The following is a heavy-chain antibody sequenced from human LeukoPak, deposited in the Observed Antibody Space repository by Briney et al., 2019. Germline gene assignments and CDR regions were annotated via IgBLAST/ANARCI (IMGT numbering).Heavy chain of an antibody. CDR3: ARDGGGIFGVVYYYYGMDV. Sequence: SETLSLTCTVSGGSISSYYWSWIRQPPGKGLEWIGYIYYSGSTNYNPSLKSRVTISVDTSKNQFSLKLTSVTAADTAVYYCARDGGGIFGVVYYYYGMDVWGQGTTVTVSS. J-gene: IGHJ6*02. V-gene: IGHV4-59*01. CDR1: GGSISSYY. CDR2: IYYSGST. D-gene: IGHD3-3*01.